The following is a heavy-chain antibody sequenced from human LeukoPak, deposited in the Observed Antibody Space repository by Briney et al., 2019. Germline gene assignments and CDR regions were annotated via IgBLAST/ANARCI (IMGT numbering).Heavy chain of an antibody. V-gene: IGHV1-8*01. D-gene: IGHD5-18*01. CDR2: MNPNSGNT. CDR3: ARDGRGYSYGYAKKAIDY. CDR1: GYTFTSYD. Sequence: GASVKVSCKASGYTFTSYDINWVRQATGQGLEWMGWMNPNSGNTGYAQKFQGRVTMTTDTSTSTAYMELRSLRSDDTAVYYCARDGRGYSYGYAKKAIDYWGQGTLVTVSS. J-gene: IGHJ4*02.